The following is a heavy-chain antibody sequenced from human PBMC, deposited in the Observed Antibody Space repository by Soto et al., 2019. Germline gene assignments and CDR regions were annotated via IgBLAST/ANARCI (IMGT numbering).Heavy chain of an antibody. V-gene: IGHV1-18*01. CDR2: ISAYNGDT. CDR3: VRLPPYLPADY. CDR1: GYTFTNYG. Sequence: QVQLVQSGAEVKKPGASVRVSCKASGYTFTNYGISWVRQAPGQGLEWIGWISAYNGDTIYAQKLQVRFTMTTDPSTITAYMELPSLRSEDTPIYFCVRLPPYLPADYCGQGTLVTVSS. J-gene: IGHJ4*02.